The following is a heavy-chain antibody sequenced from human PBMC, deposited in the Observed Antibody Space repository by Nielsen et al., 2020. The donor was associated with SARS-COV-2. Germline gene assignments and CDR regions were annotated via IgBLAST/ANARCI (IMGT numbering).Heavy chain of an antibody. CDR2: IRQDGSEN. D-gene: IGHD1-26*01. J-gene: IGHJ4*02. Sequence: GESLKISCAASGFNFSGCWMSWVRQAPGKGLEWVANIRQDGSENYYVDSLKGRISISRDNAKNSMYLQMNSLRAEDTAVYYCARGGSWAGHYWGQGTLVTVSS. CDR3: ARGGSWAGHY. CDR1: GFNFSGCW. V-gene: IGHV3-7*02.